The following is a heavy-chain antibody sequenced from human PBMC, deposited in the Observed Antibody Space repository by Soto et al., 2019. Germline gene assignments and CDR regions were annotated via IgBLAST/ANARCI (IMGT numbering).Heavy chain of an antibody. CDR3: AKSDGAEENDAFDI. J-gene: IGHJ3*02. Sequence: QVRLVQSGPEVRKPGASVKISCEASGYSFTGHYLHWVRQAPGHGLEWMGWINPNSGGTNYAQKCQDWISITRDKALSTVYMDLSSLRSEDTAMYYCAKSDGAEENDAFDIWGQGTMISVS. CDR2: INPNSGGT. V-gene: IGHV1-2*04. D-gene: IGHD3-16*01. CDR1: GYSFTGHY.